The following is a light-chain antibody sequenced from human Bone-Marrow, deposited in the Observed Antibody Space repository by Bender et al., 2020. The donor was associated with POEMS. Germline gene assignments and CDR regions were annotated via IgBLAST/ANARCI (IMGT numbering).Light chain of an antibody. CDR3: CSYNSSGTFGVV. V-gene: IGLV2-14*01. Sequence: QSALTQPASVSGSPGQSITISCTGTSTDVGGYNYVSWYQQHPGKAPKLMIYEVSKRPSGVPDRFSGSKSGNAASLTVSGLQAEDEADYYCCSYNSSGTFGVVFGGGTKLTVL. J-gene: IGLJ2*01. CDR2: EVS. CDR1: STDVGGYNY.